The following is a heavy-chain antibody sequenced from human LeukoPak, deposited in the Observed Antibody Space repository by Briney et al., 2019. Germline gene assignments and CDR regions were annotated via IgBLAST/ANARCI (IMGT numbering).Heavy chain of an antibody. J-gene: IGHJ5*02. CDR1: GYTFSSYW. D-gene: IGHD4-17*01. CDR3: ARAAKDYGESWFDP. V-gene: IGHV3-74*01. Sequence: GVSLRLSCAASGYTFSSYWMLWVRHAPAKGLVGVSRMNSDGSSTSYADSVKGRFTISRDNAKNTLYLQMNSVRAEDTAVYYCARAAKDYGESWFDPGGDGTLVAVSS. CDR2: MNSDGSST.